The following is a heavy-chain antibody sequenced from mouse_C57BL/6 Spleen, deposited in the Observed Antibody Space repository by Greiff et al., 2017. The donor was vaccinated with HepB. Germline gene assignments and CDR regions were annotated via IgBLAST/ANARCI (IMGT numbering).Heavy chain of an antibody. CDR2: IYPGDGDT. Sequence: VQLQQSGPELVKPGASVKISCKASGYAFSSSWMNWVKQRPGKGLEWIGRIYPGDGDTNYNGKFKGKATLTADKASSTAYMQLSSLTSEDSAVYFGARGLDYYYAMGCWGQGASVTVSS. CDR3: ARGLDYYYAMGC. CDR1: GYAFSSSW. J-gene: IGHJ4*01. V-gene: IGHV1-82*01. D-gene: IGHD2-4*01.